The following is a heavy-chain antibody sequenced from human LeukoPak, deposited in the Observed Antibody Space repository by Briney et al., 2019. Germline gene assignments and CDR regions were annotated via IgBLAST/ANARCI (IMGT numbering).Heavy chain of an antibody. CDR3: ARRGDDFWSGYYPV. J-gene: IGHJ4*02. D-gene: IGHD3-3*01. CDR1: GGSISSYY. V-gene: IGHV4-59*01. CDR2: IYYSGST. Sequence: PSETLSLTCTVSGGSISSYYWSWIRQPPGKGLEWIGYIYYSGSTNYNPSLKSRVTISVDTSKNQFSLKLSSVTAADTAVYYCARRGDDFWSGYYPVWGQGTLDTVSS.